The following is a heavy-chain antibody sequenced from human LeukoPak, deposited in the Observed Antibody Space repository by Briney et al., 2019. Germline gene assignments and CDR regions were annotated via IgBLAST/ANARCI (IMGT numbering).Heavy chain of an antibody. D-gene: IGHD6-19*01. V-gene: IGHV3-21*01. CDR3: AKGHSSGWYYFDY. CDR2: ISSSSSYI. CDR1: GFTFSSYS. Sequence: KPGGSLRLSCAASGFTFSSYSMNWVRQAPGKGLEWVSSISSSSSYIYYADSVKGRFTISRDNSKNTLYLQMNSLRAEDTAMYYCAKGHSSGWYYFDYWGQGTLVTVSS. J-gene: IGHJ4*02.